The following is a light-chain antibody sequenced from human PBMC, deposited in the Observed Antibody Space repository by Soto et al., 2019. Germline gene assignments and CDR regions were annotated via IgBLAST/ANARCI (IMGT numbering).Light chain of an antibody. Sequence: AIMMTQSPSSSSASTGDRVSITCRATQDIGTYLAWYQQIPGKAPKLLIYDASTLQTGVPSRFSGSGSGTDFTLTISYLQSEDFGTYYCQQLGTFGQGTRLEIK. J-gene: IGKJ5*01. CDR1: QDIGTY. CDR2: DAS. CDR3: QQLGT. V-gene: IGKV1-8*01.